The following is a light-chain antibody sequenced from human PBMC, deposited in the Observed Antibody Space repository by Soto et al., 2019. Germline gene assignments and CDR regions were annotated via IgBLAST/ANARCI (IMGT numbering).Light chain of an antibody. CDR2: GAS. Sequence: EIVITQSPATLSVSPGERATLSCRASQTVSSNYLAWCQQRPGQAPRLLIYGASRRAAGIPDRFSGSGSGTDFTLTITRLEPEDSAVYFCQQYTGSPSTFGQGTRLEIK. CDR1: QTVSSNY. V-gene: IGKV3-20*01. CDR3: QQYTGSPST. J-gene: IGKJ5*01.